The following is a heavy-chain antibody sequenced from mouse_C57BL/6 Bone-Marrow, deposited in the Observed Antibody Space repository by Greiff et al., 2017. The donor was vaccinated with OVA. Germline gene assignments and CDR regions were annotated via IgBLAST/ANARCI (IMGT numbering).Heavy chain of an antibody. D-gene: IGHD1-1*02. J-gene: IGHJ2*01. CDR1: GYTFTSYT. CDR3: AAIWSKGY. CDR2: INPSSGYT. Sequence: QVQLQQSGAELARPGASVKMSCKASGYTFTSYTMHWVKQRPGQGLEWIGYINPSSGYTKYNQKFKDKATLTADKSSSTAYMQLSSLTAEDSAVDYCAAIWSKGYWGQGTTLTVSS. V-gene: IGHV1-4*01.